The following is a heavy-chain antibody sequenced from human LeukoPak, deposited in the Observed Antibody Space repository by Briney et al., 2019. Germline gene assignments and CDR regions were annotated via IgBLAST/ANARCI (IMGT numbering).Heavy chain of an antibody. V-gene: IGHV1-2*06. CDR2: ITPNSGDA. J-gene: IGHJ4*02. CDR3: ARDRVGAVNPDS. D-gene: IGHD1-26*01. Sequence: GASVKVSCKASGYTFTANYIHRMRLAPGQGLEWMGRITPNSGDAVYAQNFQGRVTMTTDTSISTAYMELSSLRSDDTAVYYCARDRVGAVNPDSWGQGTLVTVSS. CDR1: GYTFTANY.